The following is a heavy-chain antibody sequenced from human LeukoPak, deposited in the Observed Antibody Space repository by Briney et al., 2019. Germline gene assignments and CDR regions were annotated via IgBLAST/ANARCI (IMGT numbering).Heavy chain of an antibody. D-gene: IGHD5-12*01. J-gene: IGHJ5*02. Sequence: PSQTLSLTCAVSGGSISSGGYSWNWIRQPPGKGLEWIGHIYYSGNTYYNPSLKRRITISVDTSKNQFSLKLSSVTAADTAVYYWARGSPSWLNNWFDPWGQGTLVTVSS. CDR1: GGSISSGGYS. CDR2: IYYSGNT. CDR3: ARGSPSWLNNWFDP. V-gene: IGHV4-30-4*07.